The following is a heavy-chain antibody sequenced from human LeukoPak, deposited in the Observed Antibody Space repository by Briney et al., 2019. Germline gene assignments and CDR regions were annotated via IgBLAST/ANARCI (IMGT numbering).Heavy chain of an antibody. J-gene: IGHJ4*02. D-gene: IGHD4-23*01. CDR3: VPPGWELLTT. Sequence: PSETLSLTCNVSGASFSSHYWTWIRQTPDKRLEWIGYYFDTGSTDYNPSLKSRVTMSVERSKNQFFLRLISVTAADTAVYYCVPPGWELLTTWAPETLVT. CDR1: GASFSSHY. CDR2: YFDTGST. V-gene: IGHV4-59*11.